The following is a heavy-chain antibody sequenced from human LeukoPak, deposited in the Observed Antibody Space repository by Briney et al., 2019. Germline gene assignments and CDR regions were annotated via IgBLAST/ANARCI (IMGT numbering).Heavy chain of an antibody. D-gene: IGHD3-10*01. CDR2: IYSRGT. CDR1: GGSISSYY. V-gene: IGHV4-4*07. CDR3: ARDSGTTGEVKFGP. Sequence: SETLSLTCTVSGGSISSYYLSWIRQPAGKGLEWIGRIYSRGTTYNPSLKDRVTMSADTSRNHVSLTLNSVTAADAAVYYCARDSGTTGEVKFGPWGQGTLVTVSS. J-gene: IGHJ5*02.